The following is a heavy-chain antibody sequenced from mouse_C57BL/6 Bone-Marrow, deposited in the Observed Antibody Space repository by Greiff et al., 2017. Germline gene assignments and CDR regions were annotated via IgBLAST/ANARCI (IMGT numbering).Heavy chain of an antibody. CDR3: ARPMTLSY. J-gene: IGHJ3*01. D-gene: IGHD2-3*01. CDR1: GFSLTSYG. V-gene: IGHV2-2*01. CDR2: IWSGGST. Sequence: VQGVESGPGLVQPSQSLSITCTVSGFSLTSYGVHWVRQSPGKGLEWLGVIWSGGSTDYNAAFISRLSSSKDNSKSQVFFKMNSLQADDTAIYYCARPMTLSYWGQGTLVTVSA.